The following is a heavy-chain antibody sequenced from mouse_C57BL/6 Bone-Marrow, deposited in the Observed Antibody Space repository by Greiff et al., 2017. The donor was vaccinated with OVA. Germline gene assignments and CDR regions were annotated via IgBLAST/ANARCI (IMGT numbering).Heavy chain of an antibody. Sequence: LVESGAELVRPGASVTLSCKASGYTFTDYEMHWVKQTPVHGLEWIGAIDPETGGTAYNQTFKGKAILTADKSSSTAYMELRSLTSEDSAVYYCTREGGGYSNFDYAMDYWGQGTSVTVSS. D-gene: IGHD2-5*01. V-gene: IGHV1-15*01. CDR2: IDPETGGT. CDR1: GYTFTDYE. CDR3: TREGGGYSNFDYAMDY. J-gene: IGHJ4*01.